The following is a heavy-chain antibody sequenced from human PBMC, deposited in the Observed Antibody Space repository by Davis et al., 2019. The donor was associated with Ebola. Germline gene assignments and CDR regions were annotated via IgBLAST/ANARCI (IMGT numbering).Heavy chain of an antibody. D-gene: IGHD3-3*01. CDR2: ISSSSSTI. CDR3: AKDYDFWSGYWHAFDI. CDR1: GFTFSSYS. V-gene: IGHV3-48*01. J-gene: IGHJ3*02. Sequence: GESLKISCAASGFTFSSYSMNWVRQAPGKGLEWVSYISSSSSTIYYADSVKGRFTISRDNSKNTLYLQMNSLRAEDTAVYYCAKDYDFWSGYWHAFDIWGQGTMVTVSS.